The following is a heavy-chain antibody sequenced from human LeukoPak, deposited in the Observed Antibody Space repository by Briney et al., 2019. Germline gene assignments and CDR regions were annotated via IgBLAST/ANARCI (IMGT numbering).Heavy chain of an antibody. J-gene: IGHJ4*02. Sequence: SVKVSCKASGGTFSSYAISWVRQAPGQGLEWMGGIIPIFGTANYAQKFQGRITITTDESTSTAYMELSSLRSEDTAVYYCASGGNSGSYGSYDYWGQGTQVTVSS. CDR2: IIPIFGTA. CDR3: ASGGNSGSYGSYDY. CDR1: GGTFSSYA. D-gene: IGHD1-26*01. V-gene: IGHV1-69*05.